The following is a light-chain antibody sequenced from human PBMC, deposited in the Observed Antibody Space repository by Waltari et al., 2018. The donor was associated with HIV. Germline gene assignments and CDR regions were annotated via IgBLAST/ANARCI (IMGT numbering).Light chain of an antibody. CDR1: QSLLYSSDNKNY. CDR3: QQYYSTWT. CDR2: WAS. V-gene: IGKV4-1*01. Sequence: DIVMTQSPDSLTVSLGDRATINCKSSQSLLYSSDNKNYLAWYQQKPGQPPKVLIYWASTRESGVPDRFSGSGSGTDFALTISSLQAEDVAVYYCQQYYSTWTFGQGTKVEIK. J-gene: IGKJ1*01.